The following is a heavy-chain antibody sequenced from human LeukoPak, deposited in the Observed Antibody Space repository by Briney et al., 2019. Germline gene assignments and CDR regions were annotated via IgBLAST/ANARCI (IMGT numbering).Heavy chain of an antibody. CDR1: GFTFSTYA. D-gene: IGHD2-15*01. CDR3: AKSPVSSCRGSFCYPFDY. Sequence: GGSLRLSCAASGFTFSTYAMSWARQIPGKGLEWVSAISGSDDGTYYADSVKGRFTISRDNSRNTLYLQMNTLRAEDTAVYFCAKSPVSSCRGSFCYPFDYWGQGNLVTVSS. V-gene: IGHV3-23*01. J-gene: IGHJ4*02. CDR2: ISGSDDGT.